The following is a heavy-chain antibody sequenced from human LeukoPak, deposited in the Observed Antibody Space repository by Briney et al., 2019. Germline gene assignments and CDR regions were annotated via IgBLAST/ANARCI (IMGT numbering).Heavy chain of an antibody. CDR2: IYTSGST. Sequence: SETLSLTCTASGGSISSYYWSWIRQPAGKGLEWIGRIYTSGSTNYNPSLKSRVTMSVDTSKNQFSLKLSSVTAADTAAYYCARSSVGPRNYYYYMDVWGKGTTVTVSS. V-gene: IGHV4-4*07. J-gene: IGHJ6*03. D-gene: IGHD1-26*01. CDR3: ARSSVGPRNYYYYMDV. CDR1: GGSISSYY.